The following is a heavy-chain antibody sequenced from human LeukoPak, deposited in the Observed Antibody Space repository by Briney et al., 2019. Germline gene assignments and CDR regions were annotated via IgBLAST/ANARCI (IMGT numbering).Heavy chain of an antibody. D-gene: IGHD3-9*01. CDR1: GFPFSSYW. J-gene: IGHJ6*02. V-gene: IGHV3-7*01. Sequence: GGSLRLSCVASGFPFSSYWMTWVRQAPGKGLEWVANIKQDGSKKSYVDSVKGRFTISRDNAKNSLYLQMNSLRAEDTAVYYCARDAYDILTGYSNFYYYYYGMDVWGQGTTVTVSS. CDR2: IKQDGSKK. CDR3: ARDAYDILTGYSNFYYYYYGMDV.